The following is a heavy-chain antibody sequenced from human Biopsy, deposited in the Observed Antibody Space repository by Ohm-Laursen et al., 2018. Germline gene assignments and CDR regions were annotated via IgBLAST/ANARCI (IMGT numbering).Heavy chain of an antibody. CDR3: ARERDP. V-gene: IGHV1-18*01. Sequence: ASVKVSCKASGYTFSSSDINWVRQAPGQGLEWIGRITVYNGNTNFAQKVQDRVSMTIDTSTSTAHMELRSLTSDDTAVYYCARERDPWGQGTLVTVSS. CDR1: GYTFSSSD. J-gene: IGHJ5*02. CDR2: ITVYNGNT.